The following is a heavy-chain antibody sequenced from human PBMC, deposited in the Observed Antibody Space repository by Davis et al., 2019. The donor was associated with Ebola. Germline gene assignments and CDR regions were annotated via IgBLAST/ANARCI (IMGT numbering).Heavy chain of an antibody. D-gene: IGHD3-22*01. CDR2: ISSTLSYI. CDR3: ARDLYYYDSSGYYTRFDY. Sequence: GESLKISCAASGFTFSAYTMNWVRQAPGKGLEWVSAISSTLSYIYYADSVKGRFTISRDNAKNSLYLQMNSLRAEDTAVYYCARDLYYYDSSGYYTRFDYWGQGTLVTVSS. V-gene: IGHV3-21*01. J-gene: IGHJ4*02. CDR1: GFTFSAYT.